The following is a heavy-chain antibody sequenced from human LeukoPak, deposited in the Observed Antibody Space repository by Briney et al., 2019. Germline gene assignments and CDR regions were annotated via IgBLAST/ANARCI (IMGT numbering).Heavy chain of an antibody. D-gene: IGHD1-26*01. V-gene: IGHV1-18*01. Sequence: ASVKLSCKASGYTFTSYGISWVRQAPGQGLEWMGWISAYNGDTNYAQKFQGRVTMTTDTSTSTAYMDLRSLRSDDTAVYYCARDKGKWERFRYFDYWGQGTLVTVSS. CDR1: GYTFTSYG. J-gene: IGHJ4*02. CDR2: ISAYNGDT. CDR3: ARDKGKWERFRYFDY.